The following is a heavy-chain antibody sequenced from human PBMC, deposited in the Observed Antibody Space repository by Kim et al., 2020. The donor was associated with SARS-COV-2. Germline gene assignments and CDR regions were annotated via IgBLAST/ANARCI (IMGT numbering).Heavy chain of an antibody. V-gene: IGHV5-51*01. J-gene: IGHJ6*02. CDR1: GYSFTSYW. CDR3: ARSSSQPSLYYYYGMDV. CDR2: IYPGDSDT. Sequence: GESLKISCKGSGYSFTSYWIGWVRQMPGKGLEWMGIIYPGDSDTRYSPSFQGQVTISADKSISTAYLQWSSLKASDTAMYYCARSSSQPSLYYYYGMDVWGQGTTVTVSS. D-gene: IGHD6-13*01.